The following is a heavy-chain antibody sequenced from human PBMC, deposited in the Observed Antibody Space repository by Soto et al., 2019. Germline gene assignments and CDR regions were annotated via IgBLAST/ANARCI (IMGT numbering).Heavy chain of an antibody. V-gene: IGHV4-34*01. CDR1: GGSFSGYY. Sequence: KPSETLSLTCAVYGGSFSGYYWSWIRQPPGKGLEWIGEINHSGSTNYNPSLKSRVTISVDTSKNQFSLKLSSVTAADKAVYYCARGGDWTPYWGQGTLVTVSS. J-gene: IGHJ4*02. CDR2: INHSGST. D-gene: IGHD2-21*02. CDR3: ARGGDWTPY.